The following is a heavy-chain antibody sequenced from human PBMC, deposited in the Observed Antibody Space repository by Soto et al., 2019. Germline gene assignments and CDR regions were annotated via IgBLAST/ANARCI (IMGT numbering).Heavy chain of an antibody. D-gene: IGHD5-18*01. Sequence: SETLSLTCAVYGGSFSGYYWSWIRQPPGKGLEWIGEINHSGSTNYNPSLKSRVTISVDTSKNQFSLKLSSVTAADTAVYYCARGMRGGYSYGYKGIDYWGQGTLVTV. CDR1: GGSFSGYY. V-gene: IGHV4-34*01. CDR3: ARGMRGGYSYGYKGIDY. J-gene: IGHJ4*02. CDR2: INHSGST.